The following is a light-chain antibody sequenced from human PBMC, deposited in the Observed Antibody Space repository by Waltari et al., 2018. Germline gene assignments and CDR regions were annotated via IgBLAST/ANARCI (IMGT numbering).Light chain of an antibody. CDR1: SSHIGAGYD. V-gene: IGLV1-40*01. CDR2: GNS. Sequence: QSVLTQPPSVSWAPGPRVTISCTGSSSHIGAGYDVPWYQQLPGTAPKLPIYGNSKRPSGVPDRFSGSKSGTSASLAITGLQAEDEADYYCQSYDSSLSGVVFGGGTKLTVL. J-gene: IGLJ2*01. CDR3: QSYDSSLSGVV.